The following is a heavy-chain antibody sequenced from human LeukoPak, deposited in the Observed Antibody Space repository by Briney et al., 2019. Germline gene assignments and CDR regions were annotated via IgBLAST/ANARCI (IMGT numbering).Heavy chain of an antibody. CDR3: ARGRLPDYGAYIY. CDR2: ISSSSTTI. Sequence: PGGSLRLSCAAYRFTFSGYSMNWVRQAPGKGLEWVSYISSSSTTIYYADSVTGRFTISRDNAKNSLYLQMNSLRAEDTAVYYCARGRLPDYGAYIYWGQGTLVTVSS. CDR1: RFTFSGYS. V-gene: IGHV3-48*01. D-gene: IGHD3-16*01. J-gene: IGHJ4*02.